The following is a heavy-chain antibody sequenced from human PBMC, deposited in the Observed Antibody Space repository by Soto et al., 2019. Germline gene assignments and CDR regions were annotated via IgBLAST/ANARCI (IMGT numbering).Heavy chain of an antibody. CDR2: ISTYSGIR. J-gene: IGHJ4*02. CDR3: ARDPSTSRFDY. V-gene: IGHV1-18*01. Sequence: ASVKVSCKASGYTFTSHGVSWLRQAPGQGLEWLGWISTYSGIRNYARKFQDRVTMGSDTSTSTVYMELRSLTSNDTAMYYCARDPSTSRFDYWGLG. CDR1: GYTFTSHG. D-gene: IGHD2-2*01.